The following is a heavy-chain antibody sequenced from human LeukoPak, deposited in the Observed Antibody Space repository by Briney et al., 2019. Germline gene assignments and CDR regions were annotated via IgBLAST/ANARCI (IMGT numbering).Heavy chain of an antibody. CDR1: GGSFSGYY. Sequence: KPSETLSLTCAVYGGSFSGYYWSWIRQPPGKGLERIGEINHSGSTNYNPSLKSRVTISVDTSKNQFSLKLSSVTAADTAVYYCARGRWAYYYYYMDVWGKGTTVTVSS. CDR2: INHSGST. V-gene: IGHV4-34*01. CDR3: ARGRWAYYYYYMDV. J-gene: IGHJ6*03. D-gene: IGHD6-13*01.